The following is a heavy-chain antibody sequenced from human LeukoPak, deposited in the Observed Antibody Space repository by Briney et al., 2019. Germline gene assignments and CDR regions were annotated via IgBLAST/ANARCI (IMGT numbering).Heavy chain of an antibody. V-gene: IGHV4-34*01. CDR3: ARGDLLYGY. CDR1: GGSFSGYY. Sequence: PSKTLSLTCAVYGGSFSGYYWSWIRQPPGKGLEWIGEINHSGSTNYNPSLKSRVTISVDTSKNQFSLKLSSVTAADTAVYYCARGDLLYGYWGQGTLVTVSS. D-gene: IGHD2-2*02. J-gene: IGHJ4*02. CDR2: INHSGST.